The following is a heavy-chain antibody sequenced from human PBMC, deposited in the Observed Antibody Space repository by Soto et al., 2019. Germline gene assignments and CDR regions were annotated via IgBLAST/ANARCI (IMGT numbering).Heavy chain of an antibody. D-gene: IGHD1-20*01. V-gene: IGHV1-69*06. CDR1: GGAFTSFS. J-gene: IGHJ6*03. CDR2: IIPLHTTS. Sequence: QVQLLQSGAEFKNPGSWVKVSCRVSGGAFTSFSLNWVRPAPGQGLELLGGIIPLHTTSNYSLKLLGRGSVSGDISSNTGYMHVRGLTSDDTATYYCAIWSNWNPLYYSCMDVWGQGTTVTVSS. CDR3: AIWSNWNPLYYSCMDV.